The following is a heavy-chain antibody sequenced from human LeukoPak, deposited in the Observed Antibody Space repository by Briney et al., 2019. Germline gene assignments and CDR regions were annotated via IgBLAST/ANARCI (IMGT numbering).Heavy chain of an antibody. CDR1: GYTFSDFG. CDR2: MNPNSGNT. CDR3: ARARSGQYSSSWYDY. D-gene: IGHD6-13*01. J-gene: IGHJ4*02. Sequence: RASVKVSCKASGYTFSDFGITWVRQAPGQGVEWMGWMNPNSGNTGYAQKFQGRVTMTRNTSISTAYMELSSLRSEDTAVYYCARARSGQYSSSWYDYWGQGTLVTVSS. V-gene: IGHV1-8*01.